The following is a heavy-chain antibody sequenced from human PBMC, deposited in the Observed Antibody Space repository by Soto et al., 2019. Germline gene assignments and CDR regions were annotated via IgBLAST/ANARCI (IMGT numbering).Heavy chain of an antibody. J-gene: IGHJ4*02. CDR3: ARESVLTGTHQFDS. V-gene: IGHV1-2*02. CDR1: GYSFTGQY. D-gene: IGHD1-7*01. CDR2: INPNSGGT. Sequence: ASVKVSWKASGYSFTGQYIHWVRQAPGQGLEWMGWINPNSGGTNYAQKFQGRVTMTRDTSTSTAYMELSRLISDDTAVYYCARESVLTGTHQFDSWGQGTRVTVSS.